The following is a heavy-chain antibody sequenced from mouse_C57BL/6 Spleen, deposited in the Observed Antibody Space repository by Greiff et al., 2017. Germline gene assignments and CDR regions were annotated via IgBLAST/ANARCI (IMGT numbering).Heavy chain of an antibody. CDR2: IRLKSDNYAT. CDR1: GFTFSNYW. CDR3: ARGTTVVAEYYFDY. D-gene: IGHD1-1*01. V-gene: IGHV6-3*01. J-gene: IGHJ2*01. Sequence: EVKVEESGGGLVQPGGSMKLSCVASGFTFSNYWMNWVRQSPEKGLEWVAQIRLKSDNYATHYAEAVKGRFTISRDDSKSSVYLQMNNLRAEDTGIYYCARGTTVVAEYYFDYWGQGTTLTVSS.